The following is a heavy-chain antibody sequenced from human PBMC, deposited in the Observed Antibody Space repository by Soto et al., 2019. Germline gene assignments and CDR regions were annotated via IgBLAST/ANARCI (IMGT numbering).Heavy chain of an antibody. CDR3: ARERGYSYGYSTGYYYGMDV. CDR1: GGTFSSYA. J-gene: IGHJ6*02. CDR2: IIPIFGTA. Sequence: SVKVSCKASGGTFSSYAISWVRQAPGQGLEWMGGIIPIFGTANYAQKFQGRVTITADESTSTAYMELSSLRSEDTAVYYCARERGYSYGYSTGYYYGMDVWRQGTTVTV. D-gene: IGHD5-18*01. V-gene: IGHV1-69*13.